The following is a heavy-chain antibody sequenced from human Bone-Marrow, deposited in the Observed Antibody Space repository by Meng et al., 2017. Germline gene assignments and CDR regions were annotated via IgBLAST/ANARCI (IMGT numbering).Heavy chain of an antibody. J-gene: IGHJ4*02. CDR1: GFTFSSYS. CDR3: VRDLVPGIFYY. D-gene: IGHD1-26*01. CDR2: ISSSSSYI. V-gene: IGHV3-21*01. Sequence: GESLKISCAASGFTFSSYSMNWVRQAPGKGLEWVSSISSSSSYIYYADSVKGRFTISRDNAKNSLYLQMNSLRAEDTAVYYCVRDLVPGIFYYWGQGTLVTVSS.